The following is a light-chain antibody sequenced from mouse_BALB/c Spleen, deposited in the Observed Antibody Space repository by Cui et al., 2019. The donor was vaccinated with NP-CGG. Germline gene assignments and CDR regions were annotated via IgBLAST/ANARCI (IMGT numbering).Light chain of an antibody. CDR1: TGAVTTRNY. V-gene: IGLV1*01. CDR3: ALWYSNHWV. CDR2: GTN. Sequence: QAVVTQENALTTSPGETVTLTCRSSTGAVTTRNYANWVQEKPDHLFTGLIGGTNNRAPGVPARFSGSLIGDKAALTITGAQTEDEAIYFCALWYSNHWVFGGGTKLTVL. J-gene: IGLJ1*01.